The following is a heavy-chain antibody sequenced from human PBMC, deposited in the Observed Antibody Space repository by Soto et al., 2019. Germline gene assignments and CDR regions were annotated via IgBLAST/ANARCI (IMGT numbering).Heavy chain of an antibody. CDR1: GFTFSSYA. CDR2: ISGIGVST. D-gene: IGHD1-26*01. Sequence: GSLRLSCAASGFTFSSYAMSWVRQAPGKGLEWVSAISGIGVSTYYADSVKGRFTISRDNSKNTLYLQMNSLRAEDTAVYYCAKDRWELPYYFDYWGQGTLVTVSS. CDR3: AKDRWELPYYFDY. J-gene: IGHJ4*02. V-gene: IGHV3-23*01.